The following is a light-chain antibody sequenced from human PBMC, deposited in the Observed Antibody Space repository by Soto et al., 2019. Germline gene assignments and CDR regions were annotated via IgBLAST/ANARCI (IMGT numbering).Light chain of an antibody. CDR2: DAS. CDR1: QSISSW. J-gene: IGKJ4*01. CDR3: QQYNSYSGLT. V-gene: IGKV1-5*01. Sequence: DIQLTQSPSFLSASVGDRVTISCRASQSISSWLAWYQQKPGKAPKLLIYDASSLESGVPSRFSGSGSGTEFTLTISSLQPDDFATYYCQQYNSYSGLTFGGGTKVDIK.